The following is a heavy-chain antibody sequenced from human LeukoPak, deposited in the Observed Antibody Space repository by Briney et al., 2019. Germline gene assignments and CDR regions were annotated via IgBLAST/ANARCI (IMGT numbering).Heavy chain of an antibody. D-gene: IGHD4-17*01. V-gene: IGHV4-30-4*01. J-gene: IGHJ4*02. CDR3: ASSYGDPYYFDY. CDR2: IYYSGST. Sequence: SETLSLTCTVSGGSISSGDYYWSWIRQPPGKGLEWIGYIYYSGSTYYNPSLKSRVTISVDTPKNQFSLKLSSVTAADTAVYYCASSYGDPYYFDYWGQGTLVTVSS. CDR1: GGSISSGDYY.